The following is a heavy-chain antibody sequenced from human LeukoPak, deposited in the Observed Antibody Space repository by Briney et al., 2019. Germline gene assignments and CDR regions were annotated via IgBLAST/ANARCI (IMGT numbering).Heavy chain of an antibody. CDR2: ISGDSSTI. CDR3: ARGTYYYDSSGYYADAFDI. Sequence: PGGSLRLSCAASEFTFSSYSMNWVRQAPGKGLEWVSYISGDSSTISYADSVKGRFTISRDNAKNTLYLQMNSLRAEDTAVYYCARGTYYYDSSGYYADAFDIWGQGTMVTVSS. CDR1: EFTFSSYS. D-gene: IGHD3-22*01. J-gene: IGHJ3*02. V-gene: IGHV3-48*04.